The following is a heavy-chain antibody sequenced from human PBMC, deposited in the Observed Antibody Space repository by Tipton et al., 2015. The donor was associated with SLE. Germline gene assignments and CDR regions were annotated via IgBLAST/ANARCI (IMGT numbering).Heavy chain of an antibody. J-gene: IGHJ6*02. CDR1: GGSISSGSYC. CDR3: ARNFGVVGVVGGQYFNYYGMDV. CDR2: IYHSGST. V-gene: IGHV4-61*01. Sequence: TLSLTCNVSGGSISSGSYCWSWIRQPPGKGLEWIGNIYHSGSTKYSPSLKSRVSTSVDTSKDQFSLKVASVTAADTAIYYCARNFGVVGVVGGQYFNYYGMDVWGQGTTVTVSS. D-gene: IGHD3-3*01.